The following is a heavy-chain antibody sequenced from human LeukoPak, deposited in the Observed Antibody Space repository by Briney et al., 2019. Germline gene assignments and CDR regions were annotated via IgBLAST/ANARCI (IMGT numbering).Heavy chain of an antibody. CDR3: ARDGGAAASPLYYFDY. D-gene: IGHD6-13*01. Sequence: GASVKVSCKASGYTFTGYYMHWVRQAPGQGLEWMGWINPNSGGTNYAQKFQGRVTMTRDTSISSAYMELSRLRSDDTAVYYCARDGGAAASPLYYFDYWGQGTLVTVSS. V-gene: IGHV1-2*02. CDR1: GYTFTGYY. J-gene: IGHJ4*02. CDR2: INPNSGGT.